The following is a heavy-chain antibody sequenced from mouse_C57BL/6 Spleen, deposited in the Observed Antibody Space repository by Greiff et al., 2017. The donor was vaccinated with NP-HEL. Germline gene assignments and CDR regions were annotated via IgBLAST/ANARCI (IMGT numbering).Heavy chain of an antibody. V-gene: IGHV1-15*01. D-gene: IGHD1-1*01. Sequence: QVQLQQSGAELVRPGASVTLSCKASGYTFTDYEMHWVKQTPVHGLEWIGAIDPETGGTAYNQKFKGKAILTADKSSSTAYMELRSLTSEDSAVYYCIRGITTVVPDYAMDYWGQGTSVTVSS. CDR3: IRGITTVVPDYAMDY. CDR2: IDPETGGT. CDR1: GYTFTDYE. J-gene: IGHJ4*01.